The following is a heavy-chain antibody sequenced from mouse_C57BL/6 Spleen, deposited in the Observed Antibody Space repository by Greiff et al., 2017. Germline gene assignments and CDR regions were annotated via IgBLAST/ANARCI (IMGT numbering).Heavy chain of an antibody. CDR3: ARDDDCGEGAGFAY. CDR1: GYTFTSYW. Sequence: VQLQQPGAELVKPGASVKLSCKASGYTFTSYWMHWVKQRPGQGLEWIGMIHPNSGSTNYNEKFKSKATLTVDNSSSTAYMQLSSLTSEDSAVYYCARDDDCGEGAGFAYWGQGTLVTVSA. J-gene: IGHJ3*01. CDR2: IHPNSGST. V-gene: IGHV1-64*01. D-gene: IGHD2-4*01.